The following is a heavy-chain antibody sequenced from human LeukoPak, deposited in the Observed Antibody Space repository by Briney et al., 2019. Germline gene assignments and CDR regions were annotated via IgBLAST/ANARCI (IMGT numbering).Heavy chain of an antibody. J-gene: IGHJ1*01. V-gene: IGHV3-9*03. CDR3: AKGWTMGGGDSEYFQH. Sequence: PGGSLRLSCAASGFTFDDYAMHWVRQAPGKGLEWVSGISWNSGSIGYADSVKGRFTISRDNAKNSLYLQMNSLRAEDMALYYCAKGWTMGGGDSEYFQHWGQGTLVTVSS. D-gene: IGHD2-21*01. CDR2: ISWNSGSI. CDR1: GFTFDDYA.